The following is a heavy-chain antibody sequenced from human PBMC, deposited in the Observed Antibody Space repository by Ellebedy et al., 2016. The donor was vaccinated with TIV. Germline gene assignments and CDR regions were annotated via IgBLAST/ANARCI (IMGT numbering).Heavy chain of an antibody. Sequence: GESLKISXAASGFTFSSYAMSWVRQAPGKGLEWVSAISGSGGSTYYADSVKGRFTISRDNSKNTLYLQMNSLRAEDTAVYYCARGKEYAAAAVIWGQGTMVTVSS. CDR1: GFTFSSYA. V-gene: IGHV3-23*01. J-gene: IGHJ3*02. CDR2: ISGSGGST. D-gene: IGHD2-2*01. CDR3: ARGKEYAAAAVI.